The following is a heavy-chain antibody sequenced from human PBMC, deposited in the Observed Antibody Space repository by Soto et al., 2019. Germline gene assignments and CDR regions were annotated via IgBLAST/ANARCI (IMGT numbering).Heavy chain of an antibody. D-gene: IGHD2-21*02. CDR1: GVSVSSYT. CDR2: VFSSVSA. J-gene: IGHJ4*02. CDR3: TRDGMTTGDT. Sequence: SETLSLTCLASGVSVSSYTWSWVRQPANKGLEWIGRVFSSVSATYSPSLKSRVRISMDTPENRISLKLDSVTAADAGVYYCTRDGMTTGDTWGPGTLVTVSS. V-gene: IGHV4-4*07.